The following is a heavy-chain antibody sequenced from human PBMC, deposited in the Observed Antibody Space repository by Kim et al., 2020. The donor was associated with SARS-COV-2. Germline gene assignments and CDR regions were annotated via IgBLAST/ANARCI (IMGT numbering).Heavy chain of an antibody. V-gene: IGHV4-34*01. J-gene: IGHJ4*02. Sequence: KSRVTVAVDTSKNQFSLKLSSVTAADTAVYYCARVGELYSKWTGSYYFDYWGQGTLVTVSS. D-gene: IGHD3-9*01. CDR3: ARVGELYSKWTGSYYFDY.